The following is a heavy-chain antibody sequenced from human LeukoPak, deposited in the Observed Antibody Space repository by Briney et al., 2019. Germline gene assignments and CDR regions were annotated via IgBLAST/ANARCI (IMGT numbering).Heavy chain of an antibody. D-gene: IGHD4-17*01. CDR2: IYYSGST. CDR3: AREATVTAGVGDYFDY. V-gene: IGHV4-30-4*01. Sequence: SETLSLTCTVSGGSISSGDYYWSWIRQPPGKGLEWIGYIYYSGSTYYNPSLKSRVTISVDTSKNQFSLKLSSVTAADTAVYYCAREATVTAGVGDYFDYWGQRTLVTVSS. CDR1: GGSISSGDYY. J-gene: IGHJ4*02.